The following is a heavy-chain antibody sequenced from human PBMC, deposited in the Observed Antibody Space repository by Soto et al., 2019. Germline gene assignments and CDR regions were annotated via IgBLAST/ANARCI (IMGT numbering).Heavy chain of an antibody. CDR2: INHSGST. J-gene: IGHJ6*03. D-gene: IGHD3-16*02. V-gene: IGHV4-34*01. CDR1: GGSFSGYY. Sequence: SETLSLTCAVYGGSFSGYYWSWIRQPPGKGLEWIGEINHSGSTNYNPSLKSRVTISVDTSKNQFSLKLSSVTAADTAVYYCARGPPSRNYDYIWGSYRPPYYYYYYMDVWGKGTTVTVSS. CDR3: ARGPPSRNYDYIWGSYRPPYYYYYYMDV.